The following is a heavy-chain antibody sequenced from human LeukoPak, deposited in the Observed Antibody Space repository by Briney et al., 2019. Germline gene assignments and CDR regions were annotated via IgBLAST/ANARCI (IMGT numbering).Heavy chain of an antibody. V-gene: IGHV3-9*01. CDR2: ISWNSGSI. J-gene: IGHJ4*02. D-gene: IGHD1-26*01. Sequence: QPGRSLRLSCAASGFTFDDYAMHWVRQAPGKGLEWVSGISWNSGSIGYADSVKGRFTISRDNAKNSLYLQMNSLRAEDTALYYCAKVIDAGATSSHYFDYWGQGTLVTVSS. CDR3: AKVIDAGATSSHYFDY. CDR1: GFTFDDYA.